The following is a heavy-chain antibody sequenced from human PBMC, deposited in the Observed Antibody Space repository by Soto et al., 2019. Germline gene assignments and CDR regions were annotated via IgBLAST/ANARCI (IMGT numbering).Heavy chain of an antibody. J-gene: IGHJ4*02. Sequence: SATLSLTCTVSGGSMSSYYWSWIRQPPGKGLEWIGYIYYSGSTSYNPSLKSRVTISVDTSKNQFSLKLNSLTAADTAVYYCARVSSSWSNYFDYWGQGTPVTVSS. CDR1: GGSMSSYY. CDR2: IYYSGST. D-gene: IGHD6-13*01. CDR3: ARVSSSWSNYFDY. V-gene: IGHV4-59*01.